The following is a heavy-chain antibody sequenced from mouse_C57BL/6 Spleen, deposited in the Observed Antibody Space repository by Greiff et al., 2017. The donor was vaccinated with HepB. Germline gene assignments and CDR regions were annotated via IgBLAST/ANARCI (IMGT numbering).Heavy chain of an antibody. D-gene: IGHD2-4*01. CDR3: ARNLDDYSYWYFDV. V-gene: IGHV2-2*01. CDR1: GFSLTSYG. CDR2: IWSGGST. Sequence: VKLMESGPGLVQPSQSLSITCTVSGFSLTSYGVHWVRQSPGKGLEWLGVIWSGGSTDYNAAFISRLSISKDNSKSQVFFKMNSLQADDTAIYYCARNLDDYSYWYFDVWGTGTTVTVSS. J-gene: IGHJ1*03.